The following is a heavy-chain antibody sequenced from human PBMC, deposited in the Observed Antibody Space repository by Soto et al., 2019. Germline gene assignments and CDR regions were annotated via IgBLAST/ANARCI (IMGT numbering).Heavy chain of an antibody. CDR1: GFTFSSDG. D-gene: IGHD1-7*01. CDR3: AKDEISKTIRGDAFNF. V-gene: IGHV3-30*18. Sequence: QVQLVESGGGVVQSGRSLRLSCAASGFTFSSDGMHWVRQAPGKGLEWVAVISYDGSYQYYVDSVKGRFTISRDNSKNTLYVQMNSLRAEDTAVYYCAKDEISKTIRGDAFNFWGQGTMVTVSS. CDR2: ISYDGSYQ. J-gene: IGHJ3*01.